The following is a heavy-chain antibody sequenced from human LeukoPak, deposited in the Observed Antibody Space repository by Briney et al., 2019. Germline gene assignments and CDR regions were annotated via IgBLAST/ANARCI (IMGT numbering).Heavy chain of an antibody. J-gene: IGHJ4*02. D-gene: IGHD2-21*01. Sequence: GGSLRLSCVASGFSFSKYGMHWVRQAPGKGLQWLAIIWYDGHNKYYADSVKGRFTISRDNSKNTLFLEMNALKAEDTAVYYCAREWGLIAVAGGPGYWGQGTLVTVSS. CDR2: IWYDGHNK. CDR3: AREWGLIAVAGGPGY. V-gene: IGHV3-33*01. CDR1: GFSFSKYG.